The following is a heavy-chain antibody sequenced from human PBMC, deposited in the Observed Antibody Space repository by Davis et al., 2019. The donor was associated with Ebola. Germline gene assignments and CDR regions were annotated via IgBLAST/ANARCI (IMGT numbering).Heavy chain of an antibody. J-gene: IGHJ4*02. CDR2: INSDGRTT. Sequence: GESLKISCAASGFTFNIFDMHRVRQAPGKGLVWVSRINSDGRTTAYADSVKGRFTISRDNSKNSLYLQMNSLRAEDTAVYYCAVATVYYFDYWGQGTLVTVSS. CDR3: AVATVYYFDY. CDR1: GFTFNIFD. D-gene: IGHD5-12*01. V-gene: IGHV3-74*01.